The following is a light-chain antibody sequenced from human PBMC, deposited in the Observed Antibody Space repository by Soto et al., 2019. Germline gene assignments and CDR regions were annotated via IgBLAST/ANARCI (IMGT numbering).Light chain of an antibody. CDR2: TAS. J-gene: IGKJ4*01. V-gene: IGKV1-9*01. Sequence: DIQLPQSPSFLSSSVGDRVTITCRASQGINSYLAWYQQKPGKAPKLLIYTASTLQSGVPSRFSGSGSGTEFTLTISSLQPEDFATYYCQQLNGYPSGLAFGGGTKVEIK. CDR1: QGINSY. CDR3: QQLNGYPSGLA.